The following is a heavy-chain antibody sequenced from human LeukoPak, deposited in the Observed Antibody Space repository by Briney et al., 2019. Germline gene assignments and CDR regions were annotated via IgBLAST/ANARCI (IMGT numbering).Heavy chain of an antibody. V-gene: IGHV3-33*01. CDR3: ARDLVRATYYYYGMDV. CDR2: IWYDGSNK. Sequence: PGGSLRLSCAASGFTFSSYGMRWVRQAPGKGLEWVAVIWYDGSNKYYADSVKGRFTISRDNSKNTLYLQMNSLRAEDTAVYYCARDLVRATYYYYGMDVWGQGTTVTVSS. D-gene: IGHD3-9*01. CDR1: GFTFSSYG. J-gene: IGHJ6*02.